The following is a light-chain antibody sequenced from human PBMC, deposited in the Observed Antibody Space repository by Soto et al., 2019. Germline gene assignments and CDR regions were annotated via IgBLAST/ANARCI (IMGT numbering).Light chain of an antibody. V-gene: IGLV2-14*01. Sequence: QSALTQPASVSGSPGQSITISCTRTSSDVGGYKYVSWYRHHPGKAPKLMIYEVSNRPSGVSNRFSGSKSGNTASLTISGLQAEDEADYYCSSYTTSSTWVFGGGTKLTVL. CDR2: EVS. CDR3: SSYTTSSTWV. CDR1: SSDVGGYKY. J-gene: IGLJ3*02.